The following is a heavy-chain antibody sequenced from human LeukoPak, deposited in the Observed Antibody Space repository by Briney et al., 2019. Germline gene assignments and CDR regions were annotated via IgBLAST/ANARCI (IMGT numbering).Heavy chain of an antibody. D-gene: IGHD4-17*01. Sequence: PSETLSLTCTVTGGSISSSSYYWGWIRQPPGKGLEWIGSIYYSGSTYYNPSLKSRVTISVDTSKNQFSLKLSSVTAADTAVYYCARRTTVTTRGYGEYCFDYWGQGTLVTVSS. V-gene: IGHV4-39*01. CDR3: ARRTTVTTRGYGEYCFDY. CDR2: IYYSGST. CDR1: GGSISSSSYY. J-gene: IGHJ4*02.